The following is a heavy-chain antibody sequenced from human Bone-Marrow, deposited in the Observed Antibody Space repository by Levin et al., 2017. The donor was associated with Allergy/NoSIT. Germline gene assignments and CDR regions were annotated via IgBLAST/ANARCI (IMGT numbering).Heavy chain of an antibody. J-gene: IGHJ4*02. CDR3: ARKEAGYGSETIDY. CDR2: IYPGDSDA. D-gene: IGHD3-10*01. CDR1: GYLFTDFW. V-gene: IGHV5-51*01. Sequence: AGESLKISCKASGYLFTDFWIGWVRQLPGKGLEWMGIIYPGDSDARYRPSFQGQVSISVDTSINTVYLQWSSLKASDTATYFCARKEAGYGSETIDYWGQGTRVTVSS.